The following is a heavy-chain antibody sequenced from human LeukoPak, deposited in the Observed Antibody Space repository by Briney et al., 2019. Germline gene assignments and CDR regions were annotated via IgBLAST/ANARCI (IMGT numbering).Heavy chain of an antibody. CDR1: GGSFSGYY. Sequence: SETLSLTCAVYGGSFSGYYWSWIRQPLGKGLEWIGEINHSGSTNYNPPLKSRVTISVDTSKNQFSLKLSSVTAADTAVYYCARGGRGRVPAAHMDVWGKGTTVTVSS. J-gene: IGHJ6*03. CDR2: INHSGST. CDR3: ARGGRGRVPAAHMDV. V-gene: IGHV4-34*01. D-gene: IGHD2-2*01.